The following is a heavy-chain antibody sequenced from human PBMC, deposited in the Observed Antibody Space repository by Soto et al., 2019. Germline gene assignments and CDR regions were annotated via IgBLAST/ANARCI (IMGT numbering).Heavy chain of an antibody. CDR1: GGSFSGYY. CDR3: ARGTPGIVVVVAASRYYYYGMDV. CDR2: INHSGST. J-gene: IGHJ6*02. Sequence: SETLSLTCAVYGGSFSGYYWSWIRQPPGKGLEWIGEINHSGSTNYNPSLKSRVTITVDTSKNQFSLKLSSVTAADTAVYYCARGTPGIVVVVAASRYYYYGMDVRGQGTTVS. D-gene: IGHD2-15*01. V-gene: IGHV4-34*01.